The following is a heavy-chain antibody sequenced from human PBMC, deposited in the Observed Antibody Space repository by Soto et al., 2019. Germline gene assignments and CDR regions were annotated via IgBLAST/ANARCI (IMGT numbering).Heavy chain of an antibody. CDR3: AAELYSGGSCCSFDI. Sequence: QMQVVQPGPEVKKPGTSVKVSCKTSGFTFSNSAVHWVRQARGQRLEWMGWIVVGNGNTNYAQKFRERVPITRDMSTSTAHMEVSSLTSEDTAVYYCAAELYSGGSCCSFDIWGQGTMVTVSS. D-gene: IGHD2-15*01. CDR1: GFTFSNSA. CDR2: IVVGNGNT. V-gene: IGHV1-58*01. J-gene: IGHJ3*02.